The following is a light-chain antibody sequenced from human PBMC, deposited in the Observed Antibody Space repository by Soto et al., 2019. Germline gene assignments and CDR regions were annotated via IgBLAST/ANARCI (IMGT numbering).Light chain of an antibody. CDR3: QQSSSAPLT. Sequence: DIQMTQSPSSLSASVGDRVSITCRASQSISNSLNWYQQRPGKAPRLLIYAASNLHSGVPSRFSGSGSGSDFTLSIGSLQREDFATYYCQQSSSAPLTFGGGTKVDIK. V-gene: IGKV1-39*01. J-gene: IGKJ4*01. CDR1: QSISNS. CDR2: AAS.